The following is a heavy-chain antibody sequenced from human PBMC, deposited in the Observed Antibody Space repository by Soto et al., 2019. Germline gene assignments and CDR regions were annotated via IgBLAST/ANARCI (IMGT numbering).Heavy chain of an antibody. V-gene: IGHV3-9*01. CDR2: ISWNSGSI. D-gene: IGHD1-1*01. J-gene: IGHJ6*02. CDR3: AKANTRVEMDYYYGMDV. CDR1: GFTFDDYA. Sequence: EVQLVESGGGLVQPGRSLRLSCAASGFTFDDYAMHWVRQAPGKGLEWVSGISWNSGSIGYADSVKGRFTISRDNAKNSLYLQMNSLRAEDTALYYCAKANTRVEMDYYYGMDVWGQGTTVTVSS.